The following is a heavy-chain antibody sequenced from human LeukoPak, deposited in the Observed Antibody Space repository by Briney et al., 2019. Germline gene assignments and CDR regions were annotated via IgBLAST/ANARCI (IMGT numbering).Heavy chain of an antibody. D-gene: IGHD4-17*01. CDR1: GFTFSSYA. CDR2: ISGSGGST. J-gene: IGHJ4*02. Sequence: GGSLRLSCAASGFTFSSYAMSWVRQAPGKGLEWVSAISGSGGSTYYADSVKGRFTISRDNSKNTLYLQMNRLRAEDTAVYYCTKDRLGDYYFDYWGQGTLVTVSS. V-gene: IGHV3-23*01. CDR3: TKDRLGDYYFDY.